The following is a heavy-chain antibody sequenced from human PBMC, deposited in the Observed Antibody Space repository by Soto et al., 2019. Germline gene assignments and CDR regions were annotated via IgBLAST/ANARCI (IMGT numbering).Heavy chain of an antibody. J-gene: IGHJ4*02. CDR1: GFTFSNFG. V-gene: IGHV3-23*01. CDR2: IGVDGVTT. D-gene: IGHD2-15*01. Sequence: EVQLLESGGDLVQPGGSLRLSCVASGFTFSNFGMSWVRQAPGQGLQWVSIIGVDGVTTYYADSVRGRFTISRDNSKNTLYLQMNSLRAEDTAIYYCVKDPTIAAPNDYFDYWGQGTLVTVSS. CDR3: VKDPTIAAPNDYFDY.